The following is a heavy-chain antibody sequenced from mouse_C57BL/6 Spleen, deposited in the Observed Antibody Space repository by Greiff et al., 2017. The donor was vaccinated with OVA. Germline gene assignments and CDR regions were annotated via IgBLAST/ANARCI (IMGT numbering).Heavy chain of an antibody. V-gene: IGHV5-17*01. Sequence: EVQLVESGGGLVKPGGSLKLSCAASVFTFSDYGMHWVRQAPEKGLEWVAYISSGSSTIYYADTVKGRFTISRDNAKNTLFLQMTSLRSEDTAMYYCARGYGNYNAMDYWGQGTSVTVSS. CDR3: ARGYGNYNAMDY. CDR2: ISSGSSTI. CDR1: VFTFSDYG. J-gene: IGHJ4*01. D-gene: IGHD2-10*02.